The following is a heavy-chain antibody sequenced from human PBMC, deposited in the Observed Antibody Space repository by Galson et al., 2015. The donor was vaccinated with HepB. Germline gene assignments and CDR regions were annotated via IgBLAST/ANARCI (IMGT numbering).Heavy chain of an antibody. CDR3: AKDASYFYGLDV. CDR2: IRGSGGST. J-gene: IGHJ6*02. V-gene: IGHV3-23*01. Sequence: SLRLSCATFGFTFSSYAMSWVRQAPGKGLEWVSTIRGSGGSTHYADSVKGRFTISRDNSKNTVYLQMNSLRAEDTAVYYCAKDASYFYGLDVWGQGTTVTVSS. CDR1: GFTFSSYA.